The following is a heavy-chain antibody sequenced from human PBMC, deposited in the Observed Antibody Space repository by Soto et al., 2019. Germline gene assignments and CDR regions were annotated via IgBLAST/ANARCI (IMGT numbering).Heavy chain of an antibody. CDR2: IYYSGVT. CDR1: GGSMRSYY. CDR3: AREGTSSWSGDYGMDV. D-gene: IGHD6-13*01. J-gene: IGHJ6*02. Sequence: QVQLQESGPGLVKPSETLSLTCTVSGGSMRSYYWSWIRQPPGKGLEWIGYIYYSGVTNYNPPPGSRVTMSVDTSNNQFFLKLNSVTAADTAVYYCAREGTSSWSGDYGMDVWGQGTMVTVSS. V-gene: IGHV4-59*01.